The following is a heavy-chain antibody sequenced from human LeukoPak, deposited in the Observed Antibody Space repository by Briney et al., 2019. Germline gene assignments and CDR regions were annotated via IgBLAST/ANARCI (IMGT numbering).Heavy chain of an antibody. CDR1: GGTFISSA. CDR3: ARDQGLTAPPPYGLDV. Sequence: SVNVSCKTSGGTFISSAITWVRQPPGQGLEWMGRIIPVLNITTYAQKFQGSVTITADTSTSTVYMELSSLRSEETAVYYCARDQGLTAPPPYGLDVWGQGTTVIVSS. CDR2: IIPVLNIT. V-gene: IGHV1-69*04. J-gene: IGHJ6*02. D-gene: IGHD5-18*01.